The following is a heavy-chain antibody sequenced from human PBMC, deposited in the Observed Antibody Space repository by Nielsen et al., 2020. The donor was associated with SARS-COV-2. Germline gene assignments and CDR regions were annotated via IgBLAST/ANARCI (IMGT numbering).Heavy chain of an antibody. CDR2: THYSGST. CDR1: GGSISSGDYF. J-gene: IGHJ4*02. CDR3: ARGLGYSVHFDS. Sequence: SETLSLTCTVSGGSISSGDYFWSWIRQPPGKGLEWIGYTHYSGSTYHNPSLTSRVIISIDTSKNQFSLKLSSVTAADTAVYYCARGLGYSVHFDSWGQGTLVTVSS. V-gene: IGHV4-30-4*01. D-gene: IGHD5/OR15-5a*01.